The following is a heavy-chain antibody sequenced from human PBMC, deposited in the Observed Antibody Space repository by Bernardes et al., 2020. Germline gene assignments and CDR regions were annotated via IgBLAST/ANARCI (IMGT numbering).Heavy chain of an antibody. V-gene: IGHV4-59*01. CDR3: ARVGNDSSGWHKTLYYFDY. D-gene: IGHD6-19*01. CDR2: IYYSGST. Sequence: SETLSLTCTVSGGSISSYYWSWIRQPPGKGLEWIGYIYYSGSTNYNPSLKSRVTISVDTSKNQFSLKLSSVTAADTAVYYCARVGNDSSGWHKTLYYFDYWGQGTLVTVSS. J-gene: IGHJ4*02. CDR1: GGSISSYY.